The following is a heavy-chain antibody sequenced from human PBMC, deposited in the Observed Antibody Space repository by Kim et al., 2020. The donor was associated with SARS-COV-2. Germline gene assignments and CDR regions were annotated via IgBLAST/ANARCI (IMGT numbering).Heavy chain of an antibody. CDR3: ARGGYGGNSWAYFDY. D-gene: IGHD2-21*02. Sequence: SETLSLTCAVYGVSLSGYYWSWIRQPPGKGLEWIGEINHSGSTNYNPSLKSRVTISVDTSKKQFSLKLSSVTAADPAVYYCARGGYGGNSWAYFDYWGQGTLVTVSS. V-gene: IGHV4-34*01. CDR1: GVSLSGYY. J-gene: IGHJ4*02. CDR2: INHSGST.